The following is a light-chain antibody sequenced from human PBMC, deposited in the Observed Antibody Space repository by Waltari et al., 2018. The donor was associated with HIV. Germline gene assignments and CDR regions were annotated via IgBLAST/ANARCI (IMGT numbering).Light chain of an antibody. J-gene: IGLJ3*02. V-gene: IGLV2-14*03. CDR1: SSDVGGYNY. CDR3: SSYTSSSTWV. CDR2: DVS. Sequence: QSALTQPASVSGSPGQSITISCTGTSSDVGGYNYVSWYQQHPGKAPKRRIYDVSNRPSGVSKRFPGSKSGNTAPLTISGLQAEDEADYYCSSYTSSSTWVFGGGTKLTVL.